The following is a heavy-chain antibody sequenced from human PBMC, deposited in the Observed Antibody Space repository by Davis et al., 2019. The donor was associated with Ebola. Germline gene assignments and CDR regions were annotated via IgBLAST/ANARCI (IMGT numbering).Heavy chain of an antibody. V-gene: IGHV1-2*02. CDR3: ARGGYSSGWTNWFDP. CDR1: GYTFTGYY. CDR2: INPNSGGT. Sequence: ASVKVSCKASGYTFTGYYMHWVRQAPGQGLEWMGWINPNSGGTNYAQKFQGRVTMTRNTSISTAYMELSRLRSDDTAVYYCARGGYSSGWTNWFDPWGQGTLVTVSS. D-gene: IGHD6-19*01. J-gene: IGHJ5*02.